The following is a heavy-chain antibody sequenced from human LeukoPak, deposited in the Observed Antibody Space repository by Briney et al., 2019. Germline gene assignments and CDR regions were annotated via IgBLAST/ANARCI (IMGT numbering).Heavy chain of an antibody. CDR2: INHSGST. Sequence: SETLSLTCAVYGGSFSGYYWSWIRQPPGKGLEWIGEINHSGSTNYNPSLESRVTISVDTSKNQFSLKLSSVTAADTAVYYCARSVSPLYFDYWGQGTLVTVSS. CDR1: GGSFSGYY. D-gene: IGHD5/OR15-5a*01. V-gene: IGHV4-34*01. J-gene: IGHJ4*02. CDR3: ARSVSPLYFDY.